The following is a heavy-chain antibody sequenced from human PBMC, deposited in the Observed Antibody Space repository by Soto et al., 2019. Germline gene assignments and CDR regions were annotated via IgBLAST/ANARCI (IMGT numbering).Heavy chain of an antibody. J-gene: IGHJ6*02. CDR3: ARDPDEVVGTGYHYYGMVV. CDR1: GDTSRNYG. D-gene: IGHD1-26*01. V-gene: IGHV1-69*06. Sequence: SVKVSCKASGDTSRNYGVGWVRQAPGQGLEWMGGILPVFGTTTYARNFQGRITITADKSTSTVYMELTSLRSDDTATYYCARDPDEVVGTGYHYYGMVVWDQGATVTVSS. CDR2: ILPVFGTT.